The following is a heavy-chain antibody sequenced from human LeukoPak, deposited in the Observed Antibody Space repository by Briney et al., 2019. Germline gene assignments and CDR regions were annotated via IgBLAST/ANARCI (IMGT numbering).Heavy chain of an antibody. D-gene: IGHD3-16*01. CDR2: IYYSGST. CDR1: GGSFSSDSYS. CDR3: ARKRYDDPYFFDY. Sequence: SETLSLTCTVSGGSFSSDSYSWAWIRQPPGKGLEWIGTIYYSGSTYYNPSLKSRVTISVDTSKNQFSLKLNSVTAADTAVYYCARKRYDDPYFFDYWGQGTLVTVSS. J-gene: IGHJ4*02. V-gene: IGHV4-39*01.